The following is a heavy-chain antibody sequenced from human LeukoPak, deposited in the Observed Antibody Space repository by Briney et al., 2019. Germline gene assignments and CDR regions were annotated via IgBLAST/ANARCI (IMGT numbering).Heavy chain of an antibody. CDR1: GGSISSYY. J-gene: IGHJ5*02. CDR3: ARRGGSYPYNWFDP. V-gene: IGHV4-59*08. Sequence: PSETLSLTCTVSGGSISSYYWSWIRQPPGKGLEWIGYIYYSGSTNYNPSLKSRVTISVDTSKNQFSLKLSSVTAADTAVYYCARRGGSYPYNWFDPWGQGTLVTVSS. CDR2: IYYSGST. D-gene: IGHD2-15*01.